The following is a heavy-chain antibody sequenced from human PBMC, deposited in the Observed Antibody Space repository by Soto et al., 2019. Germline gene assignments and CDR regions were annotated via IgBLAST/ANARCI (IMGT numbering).Heavy chain of an antibody. V-gene: IGHV4-59*01. J-gene: IGHJ3*02. CDR3: ARAFYNHDDFDI. CDR2: IYYSGST. CDR1: GGSISSYY. Sequence: SETLSLTCTVSGGSISSYYWSWIRQPPGKGLEWIGYIYYSGSTNYNPSLKSRVTISVDTSKNQFSLKLSSVTAADTAVYYCARAFYNHDDFDIWGQGTMVTVSS. D-gene: IGHD1-1*01.